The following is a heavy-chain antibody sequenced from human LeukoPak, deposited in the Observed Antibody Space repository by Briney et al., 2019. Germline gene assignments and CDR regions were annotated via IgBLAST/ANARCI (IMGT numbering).Heavy chain of an antibody. D-gene: IGHD6-13*01. J-gene: IGHJ3*02. Sequence: GGSLRLSCAASGFTFSSYEMNWVRQAPGKGLEWVSYISSSSSTIYYADSVKGRFTISRDNAKNSLYLQMNSLRAEDTAVYYCARDRAAAAGTAFDIWGQGTMVTVSS. CDR3: ARDRAAAAGTAFDI. CDR2: ISSSSSTI. CDR1: GFTFSSYE. V-gene: IGHV3-48*03.